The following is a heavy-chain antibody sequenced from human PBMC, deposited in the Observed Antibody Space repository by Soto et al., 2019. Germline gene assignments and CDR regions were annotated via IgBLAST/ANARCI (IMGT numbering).Heavy chain of an antibody. CDR1: GVSITSCI. D-gene: IGHD3-3*01. V-gene: IGHV4-59*01. Sequence: SETLSLTCTVSGVSITSCIWSWIRQSPGKGLDWIGSISFSGATYSNPSLKGWAALSVVSSETPLSLTLISVTSAAMDVYFCARARRAGYKRYLEFWGQGTQVTVSS. CDR2: ISFSGAT. J-gene: IGHJ4*02. CDR3: ARARRAGYKRYLEF.